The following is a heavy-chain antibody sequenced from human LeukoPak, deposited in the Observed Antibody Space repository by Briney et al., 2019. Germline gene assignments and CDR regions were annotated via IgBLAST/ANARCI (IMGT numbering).Heavy chain of an antibody. J-gene: IGHJ3*02. D-gene: IGHD6-13*01. V-gene: IGHV3-30*14. Sequence: GGSLRLSCAASGFTFSSYAMHWVRQAPGKGLEWVAVISYDGSNKYYADSVKGRFTISRDNSKNTLFLQMYSLRDEDTAVYYCARAAHFYSNAFDIWGLGTMVTVSS. CDR3: ARAAHFYSNAFDI. CDR2: ISYDGSNK. CDR1: GFTFSSYA.